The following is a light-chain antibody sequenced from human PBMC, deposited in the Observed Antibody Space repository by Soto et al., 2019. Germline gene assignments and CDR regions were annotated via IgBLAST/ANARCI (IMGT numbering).Light chain of an antibody. CDR2: AVS. Sequence: IVMTQTPLSLSVTPGQPASISCKSSQSLLQSDGNTYLYWYLQKQGQPPQLLIYAVSNRFSGVPDRFSGSGSGTDFTLKIRRVEAEDVGVYSCMQSIQLPRTVGQGTTVDSK. CDR3: MQSIQLPRT. J-gene: IGKJ1*01. CDR1: QSLLQSDGNTY. V-gene: IGKV2D-29*01.